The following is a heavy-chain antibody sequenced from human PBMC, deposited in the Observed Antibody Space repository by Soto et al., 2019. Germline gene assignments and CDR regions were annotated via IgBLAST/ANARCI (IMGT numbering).Heavy chain of an antibody. Sequence: TSETLSLTCTVSGGSISSGDYYWSWIRQPPGKGLEWIGYIYYSGSTYYNPSLKSRVTISVDTSKNQFSLKLSSVTAADTAVYYCARALWFGEYYFDYWGQGTLVTVSS. CDR1: GGSISSGDYY. D-gene: IGHD3-10*01. CDR2: IYYSGST. J-gene: IGHJ4*02. V-gene: IGHV4-30-4*01. CDR3: ARALWFGEYYFDY.